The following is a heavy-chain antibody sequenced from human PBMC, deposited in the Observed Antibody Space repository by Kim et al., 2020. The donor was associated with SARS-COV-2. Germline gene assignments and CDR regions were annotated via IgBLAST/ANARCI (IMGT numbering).Heavy chain of an antibody. CDR3: ARDTRNYYSTSWYGFDY. CDR2: ISSSSSYI. CDR1: GFTFSSYS. Sequence: SLSLTCAASGFTFSSYSMNWVRQAPGKGLEWVSSISSSSSYIYYADSVKGRFTISRDNAKNSLYLQMNSLRAEDTAVYYCARDTRNYYSTSWYGFDYWGQGTLVTVSS. V-gene: IGHV3-21*01. J-gene: IGHJ4*02. D-gene: IGHD6-13*01.